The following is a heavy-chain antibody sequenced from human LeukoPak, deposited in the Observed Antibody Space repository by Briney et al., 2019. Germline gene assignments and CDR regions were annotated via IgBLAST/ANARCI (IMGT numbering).Heavy chain of an antibody. Sequence: GGSLRLSCAASGFTVSSNYMSWVRQAPGKELEWVSVIYSGGSTYYADSVKGRFTISRDNSKNTLYLQMNSLRAEDTAVYYCASYYYDSSGYYWNYWGQGTLVTVSS. D-gene: IGHD3-22*01. V-gene: IGHV3-66*01. CDR1: GFTVSSNY. J-gene: IGHJ4*02. CDR3: ASYYYDSSGYYWNY. CDR2: IYSGGST.